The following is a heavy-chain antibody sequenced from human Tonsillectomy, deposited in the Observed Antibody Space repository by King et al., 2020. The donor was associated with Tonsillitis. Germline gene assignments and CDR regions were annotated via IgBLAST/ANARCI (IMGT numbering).Heavy chain of an antibody. CDR2: INPITGGT. V-gene: IGHV1-2*04. CDR1: GYTFRGYY. D-gene: IGHD6-13*01. Sequence: HVQLVESGAEVKKPGASVKVSCRASGYTFRGYYIHWARQAPGQGLEWMGWINPITGGTNYAQKFQGWVTMTRDTSISTAYMELSRLTSDDTAVYYCARGSGGGAYSRAYWFDPWGQGTLVTVSS. CDR3: ARGSGGGAYSRAYWFDP. J-gene: IGHJ5*02.